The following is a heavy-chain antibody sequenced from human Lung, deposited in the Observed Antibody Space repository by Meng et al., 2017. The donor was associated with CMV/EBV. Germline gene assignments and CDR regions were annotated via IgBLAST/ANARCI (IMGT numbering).Heavy chain of an antibody. CDR2: ISSSSTFK. CDR1: GFTFSSYA. V-gene: IGHV3-21*01. D-gene: IGHD7-27*01. CDR3: ARDLLGTRDYFDS. J-gene: IGHJ4*02. Sequence: ESLKISCAASGFTFSSYAMNWVRQAPGEGLEWVSSISSSSTFKHYADSMKGRFTISRDNTKNSLYLQMSGLRAEDTALYYCARDLLGTRDYFDSWGQGTXVTVSS.